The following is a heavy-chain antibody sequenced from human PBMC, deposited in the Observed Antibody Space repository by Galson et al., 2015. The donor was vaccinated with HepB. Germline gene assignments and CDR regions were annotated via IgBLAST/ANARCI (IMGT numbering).Heavy chain of an antibody. CDR2: IYYSGST. CDR1: GGSISSGDYY. J-gene: IGHJ4*02. Sequence: LSLTCTVSGGSISSGDYYWSWIRQPPGKGLEWIGYIYYSGSTYYNPSLKSRVTISVDTSKNQFSLKLSSVTAADTAVYYCARGTRGSGYSPFDYWGQGTLVAVSS. CDR3: ARGTRGSGYSPFDY. D-gene: IGHD3-22*01. V-gene: IGHV4-30-4*01.